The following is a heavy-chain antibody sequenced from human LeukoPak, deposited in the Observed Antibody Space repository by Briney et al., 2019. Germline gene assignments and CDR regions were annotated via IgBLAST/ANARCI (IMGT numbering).Heavy chain of an antibody. D-gene: IGHD4-17*01. CDR3: ARLPTGYPNWFDP. V-gene: IGHV4-39*01. CDR2: THYSGDT. J-gene: IGHJ5*02. Sequence: PSETLSLTCTVSGGSIRSSSAYNWGWVRQPPGKGLEWIATTHYSGDTYYNPSLRSRVILSVDTSKNQFSLNLTSVTAADTAVYHCARLPTGYPNWFDPWGQGTLVTVSS. CDR1: GGSIRSSSAYN.